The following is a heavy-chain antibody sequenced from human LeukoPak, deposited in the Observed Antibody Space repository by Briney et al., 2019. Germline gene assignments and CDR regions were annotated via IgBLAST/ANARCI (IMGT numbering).Heavy chain of an antibody. D-gene: IGHD5-24*01. V-gene: IGHV3-23*01. Sequence: GGSLRLSCAASGFSVSSYAMSWVRQAPGKGLEWVSGISGSGDGTYYADSVKGRSTIFRDNSKNTLYLQMNSLRVEDTAIYYCACRWLQLLFWGQGTLVTVSS. J-gene: IGHJ4*02. CDR3: ACRWLQLLF. CDR2: ISGSGDGT. CDR1: GFSVSSYA.